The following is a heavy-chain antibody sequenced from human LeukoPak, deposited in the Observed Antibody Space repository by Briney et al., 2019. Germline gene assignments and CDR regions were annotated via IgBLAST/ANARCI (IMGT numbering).Heavy chain of an antibody. CDR1: GGSISSSSYY. D-gene: IGHD3-22*01. CDR2: IYYSGST. Sequence: SETLSLTCTVSGGSISSSSYYWGWIRQPPGKGLEWIGSIYYSGSTYYNPSLKSRVTISVDTSKNQFSLKLSSVTAADTAVYYCARDYHNYDSDAFDIWGQGTMVTVSS. V-gene: IGHV4-39*07. J-gene: IGHJ3*02. CDR3: ARDYHNYDSDAFDI.